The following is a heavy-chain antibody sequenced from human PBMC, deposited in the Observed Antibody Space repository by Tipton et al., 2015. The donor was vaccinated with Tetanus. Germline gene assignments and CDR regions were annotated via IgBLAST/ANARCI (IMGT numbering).Heavy chain of an antibody. CDR2: IFYNGRT. CDR3: ARTTRRWLHPDY. Sequence: LRLSCNVSGDSMTDFYWSWIRQPPGKGLEWIAYIFYNGRTQSNPSLKSRVSISVDTAKNQFSLQLKSVTAADTAIYYCARTTRRWLHPDYWGQGTLVTVSS. J-gene: IGHJ4*02. V-gene: IGHV4-59*01. CDR1: GDSMTDFY. D-gene: IGHD5-24*01.